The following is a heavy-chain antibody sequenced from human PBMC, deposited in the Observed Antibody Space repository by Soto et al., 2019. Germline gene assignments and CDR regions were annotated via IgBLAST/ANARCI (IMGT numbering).Heavy chain of an antibody. CDR2: ISYDGRVK. CDR3: AKDLQLVLDY. Sequence: HPGGSLRLSCAASGFTFSDYPMHWVRQAPGKGLEWVAVISYDGRVKYYVDSVKGRFTISRDDSKNTLYLQMNSLRAEDTAVYYCAKDLQLVLDYWGQGTLVTVSS. CDR1: GFTFSDYP. V-gene: IGHV3-30*04. J-gene: IGHJ4*02. D-gene: IGHD6-13*01.